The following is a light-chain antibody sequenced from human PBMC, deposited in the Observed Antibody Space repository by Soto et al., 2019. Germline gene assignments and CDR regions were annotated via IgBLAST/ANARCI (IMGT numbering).Light chain of an antibody. Sequence: EIVMTQSPATLSVSPGEGATLSCRASQGIGDTLAWYQQKPGQTPRLLIYDTSIRATGVPARFSGGGSGTDFTLTISRLEPEDFAVYYCQHFVNSLTWTFGQGTKVDIK. CDR3: QHFVNSLTWT. J-gene: IGKJ1*01. V-gene: IGKV3-15*01. CDR1: QGIGDT. CDR2: DTS.